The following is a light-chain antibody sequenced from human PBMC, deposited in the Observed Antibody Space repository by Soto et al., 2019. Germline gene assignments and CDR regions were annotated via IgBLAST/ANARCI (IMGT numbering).Light chain of an antibody. CDR1: ISDVGSYNY. CDR2: DVS. J-gene: IGLJ7*01. Sequence: QSALTQPASVSGSPGQSITISCTGTISDVGSYNYVSWYQQYPGKAPKLMIYDVSTRPSGVSDRFSGSKSGNTASLTISGLRAEDEADYYCISYTSSSTLVFGGGTQLTVL. CDR3: ISYTSSSTLV. V-gene: IGLV2-14*03.